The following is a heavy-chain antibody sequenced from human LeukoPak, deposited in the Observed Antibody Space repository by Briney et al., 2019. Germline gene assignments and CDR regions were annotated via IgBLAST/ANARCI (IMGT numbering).Heavy chain of an antibody. Sequence: GGSLRLSCAASGFTFSTDGIHWVRQAPGKRPEWVANINFDGSAKYYADSLKGRFTISRDNSKNTLYLEMNSLRVEDTAVYYCAKGVSGNSFYLDYWGPGTLVTVSS. V-gene: IGHV3-30*02. CDR2: INFDGSAK. CDR1: GFTFSTDG. CDR3: AKGVSGNSFYLDY. J-gene: IGHJ4*02. D-gene: IGHD1-20*01.